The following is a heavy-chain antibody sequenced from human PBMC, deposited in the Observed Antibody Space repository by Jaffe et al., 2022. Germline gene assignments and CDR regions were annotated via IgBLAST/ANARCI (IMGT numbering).Heavy chain of an antibody. CDR1: GYTFTNYV. Sequence: QVQLVQSGAEVKKPGASVKVSCKASGYTFTNYVTHWVRQAPGQRLEWMGWITGDGNTHYSQNFQGRVTITRDTSASTAYMELSSLKSEDTAVYYCARDLDGDSGTSIDYWGQGTLVTVSS. CDR2: ITGDGNT. V-gene: IGHV1-3*01. CDR3: ARDLDGDSGTSIDY. J-gene: IGHJ4*02. D-gene: IGHD4-17*01.